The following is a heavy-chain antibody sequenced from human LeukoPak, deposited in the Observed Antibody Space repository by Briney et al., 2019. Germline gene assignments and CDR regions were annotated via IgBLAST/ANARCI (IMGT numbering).Heavy chain of an antibody. CDR1: GGSFSGYY. CDR3: ARARGSSQD. Sequence: PSETLSLTCAVYGGSFSGYYWSWIRQPPGKGLEWIGEINHSGSTNYNPSLKSRVTISVDTSKNQFSLKLSSVTAADTAVYYCARARGSSQDWGQGTLVTVSS. V-gene: IGHV4-34*01. D-gene: IGHD1-26*01. CDR2: INHSGST. J-gene: IGHJ4*02.